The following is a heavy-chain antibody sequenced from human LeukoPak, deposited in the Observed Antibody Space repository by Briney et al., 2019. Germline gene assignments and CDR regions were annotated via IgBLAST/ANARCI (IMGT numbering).Heavy chain of an antibody. CDR2: IYYSGST. Sequence: SETLSLTCTVSGGSISSYYWSWIRQPPGKELEWIGYIYYSGSTNYNPSLKSRVTISVDTSKNQFSLKLSSVTAADTAVYYCAIRVADFDYWGQGTLVTVSS. D-gene: IGHD2-15*01. V-gene: IGHV4-59*08. CDR3: AIRVADFDY. J-gene: IGHJ4*02. CDR1: GGSISSYY.